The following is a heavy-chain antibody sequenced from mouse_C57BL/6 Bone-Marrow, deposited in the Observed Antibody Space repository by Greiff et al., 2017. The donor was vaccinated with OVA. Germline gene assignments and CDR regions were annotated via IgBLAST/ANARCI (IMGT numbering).Heavy chain of an antibody. CDR3: ARHEEGAAQAKGPWFAY. CDR2: FYPGSGSI. V-gene: IGHV1-62-2*01. Sequence: VKLMESGAELVKPGASVKLSCKASGYTFTEYTIHWVKQRSGQGLEWIGWFYPGSGSIKYNEKFKDKATLTADKSSSTVYMELSRLTSEDSAVYFCARHEEGAAQAKGPWFAYWGQGTLVTVSA. D-gene: IGHD3-2*02. J-gene: IGHJ3*01. CDR1: GYTFTEYT.